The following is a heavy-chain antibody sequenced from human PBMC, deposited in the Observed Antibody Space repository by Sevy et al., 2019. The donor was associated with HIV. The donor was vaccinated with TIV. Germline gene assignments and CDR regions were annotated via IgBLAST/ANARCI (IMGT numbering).Heavy chain of an antibody. CDR3: AIDMWRVEENGYDYYYGMDV. Sequence: QSQTLSLTCAISGDSVSSNSAAWNWIRQSPSRGLEWLGRTYYRSKWYNDYAVSVKSRITINPDTSKNQFSLQLNSVTPEDTAVYYCAIDMWRVEENGYDYYYGMDVWGQGTTVTVSS. J-gene: IGHJ6*02. CDR2: TYYRSKWYN. D-gene: IGHD5-12*01. CDR1: GDSVSSNSAA. V-gene: IGHV6-1*01.